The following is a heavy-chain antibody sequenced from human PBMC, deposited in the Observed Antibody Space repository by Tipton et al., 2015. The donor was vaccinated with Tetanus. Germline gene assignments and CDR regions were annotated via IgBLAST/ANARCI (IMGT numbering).Heavy chain of an antibody. J-gene: IGHJ4*02. CDR3: ARGARDGYNYLFDY. V-gene: IGHV4-34*01. CDR1: GGSFSGYY. CDR2: INHSGST. Sequence: TLSLTCAVYGGSFSGYYWSWIRQPPGKGLEWIGEINHSGSTNYNPSLKSRVTMSVDTSKNQFSLKLSSVTAADTAVYYCARGARDGYNYLFDYWGQGTLVTVSS. D-gene: IGHD5-24*01.